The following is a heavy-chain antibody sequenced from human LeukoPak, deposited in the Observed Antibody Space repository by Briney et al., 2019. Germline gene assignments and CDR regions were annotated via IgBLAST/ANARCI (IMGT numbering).Heavy chain of an antibody. J-gene: IGHJ4*02. V-gene: IGHV4-38-2*02. CDR1: GYSISSGYY. CDR2: IYHSESA. Sequence: SETLSLTCTVSGYSISSGYYWGWIRQPPGKGLEWIGSIYHSESADYNPSLKSRVTISVDTTRNQFSLKLRSVTAADTAVYYCAVNLYSSGWYSDYWGQGTLVTVSS. CDR3: AVNLYSSGWYSDY. D-gene: IGHD6-19*01.